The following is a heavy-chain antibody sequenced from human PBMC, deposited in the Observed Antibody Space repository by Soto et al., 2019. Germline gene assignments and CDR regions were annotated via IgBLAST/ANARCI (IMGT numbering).Heavy chain of an antibody. D-gene: IGHD6-13*01. CDR2: VSYLGDT. V-gene: IGHV4-59*01. Sequence: SETLSLTCNISGGSISTYYWTWVRQSPGKGLEWIGYVSYLGDTNYNPPLKSRVPISVDTPKNQFSLNLGSVTAADTAMYYCASAGAGRAPISIWGPGTMVTVSS. CDR1: GGSISTYY. CDR3: ASAGAGRAPISI. J-gene: IGHJ3*02.